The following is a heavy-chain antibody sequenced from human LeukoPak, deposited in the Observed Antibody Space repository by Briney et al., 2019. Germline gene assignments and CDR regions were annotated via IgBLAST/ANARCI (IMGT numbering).Heavy chain of an antibody. D-gene: IGHD3-9*01. J-gene: IGHJ4*02. CDR1: GYTLTELS. CDR3: ARVRGYYDILTGYSTQLFDY. CDR2: FDPEDGET. Sequence: ASVKVSCKVSGYTLTELSMHWVRQAPGKGLEWMGGFDPEDGETIYAQKFQGRVTMTRDTSISTAYMELSRLRSDDTAVYYCARVRGYYDILTGYSTQLFDYWGQGTLVTVSS. V-gene: IGHV1-24*01.